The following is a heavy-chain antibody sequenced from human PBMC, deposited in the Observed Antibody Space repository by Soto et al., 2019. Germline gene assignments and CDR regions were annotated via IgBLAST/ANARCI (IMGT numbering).Heavy chain of an antibody. CDR1: GFTFTSSA. J-gene: IGHJ6*02. Sequence: GASVNVSCKPSGFTFTSSAVQWVRQPRGQRLEWIGWIVVASGNTNYAQKLQERVTITRDMSTSTAYMELSSLRSEDTAVYYCAADQVGRWRVRSGHYYYGMDVWGQGTTFTVS. CDR3: AADQVGRWRVRSGHYYYGMDV. CDR2: IVVASGNT. V-gene: IGHV1-58*01. D-gene: IGHD1-26*01.